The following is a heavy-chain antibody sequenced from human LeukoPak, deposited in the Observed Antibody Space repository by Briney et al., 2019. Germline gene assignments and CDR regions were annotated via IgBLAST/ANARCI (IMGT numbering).Heavy chain of an antibody. D-gene: IGHD2-21*02. V-gene: IGHV3-23*01. J-gene: IGHJ4*02. Sequence: PGGSLRLSCAPSGFTFSNYAMSWVRQVPGKGLELVSIISGSGGLTDYADSVRGRFTISRDNSKNTLYLQMSSLRAEDTAIYYCAEGMGAYCDGDCSSRTFDYWGQGTLVTVSS. CDR2: ISGSGGLT. CDR1: GFTFSNYA. CDR3: AEGMGAYCDGDCSSRTFDY.